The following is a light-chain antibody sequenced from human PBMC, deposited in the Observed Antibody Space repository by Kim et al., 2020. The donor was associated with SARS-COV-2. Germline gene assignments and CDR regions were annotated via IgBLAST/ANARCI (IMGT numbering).Light chain of an antibody. CDR3: QHYHKWPHS. V-gene: IGKV3-15*01. CDR2: GAS. CDR1: QTIDNN. Sequence: SVSPGERTPLSCRASQTIDNNLAWFQQKPGQAPRLFIYGASTRAPGIPARFSGSGSGTEFTLTISSLQSEDFAVYYCQHYHKWPHSFGQGTKLEIK. J-gene: IGKJ2*03.